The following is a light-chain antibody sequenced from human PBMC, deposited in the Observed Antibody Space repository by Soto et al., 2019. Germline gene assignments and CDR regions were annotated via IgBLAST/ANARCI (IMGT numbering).Light chain of an antibody. V-gene: IGKV1-6*01. CDR1: QGIRND. Sequence: AIPMTQSPSSLSASVGDRVTITCRASQGIRNDLAWYQQKPGKAPELLIYSASTLQSGVPSRFSGSGSGTDFTLTISSLQPEDFATYYCLQDYDYPYTFGQGTKLKIK. J-gene: IGKJ2*01. CDR2: SAS. CDR3: LQDYDYPYT.